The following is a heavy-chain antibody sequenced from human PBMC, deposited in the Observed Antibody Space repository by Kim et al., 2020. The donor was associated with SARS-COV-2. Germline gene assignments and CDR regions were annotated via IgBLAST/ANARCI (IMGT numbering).Heavy chain of an antibody. D-gene: IGHD3-10*01. V-gene: IGHV3-23*01. CDR1: GFTFSSYA. CDR3: AKVPVPYYGSGSYIDY. J-gene: IGHJ4*02. Sequence: GGSLRLSCAASGFTFSSYAMSWVRQAPGKGLEWVSAISGSGGSTYYADSVKGRFTISRDNSKNTLYLQMNSLRAEDTAVYYCAKVPVPYYGSGSYIDYWGQGTLVTVSS. CDR2: ISGSGGST.